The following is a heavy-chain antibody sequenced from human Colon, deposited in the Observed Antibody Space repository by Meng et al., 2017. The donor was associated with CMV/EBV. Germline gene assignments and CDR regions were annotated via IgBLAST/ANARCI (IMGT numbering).Heavy chain of an antibody. CDR3: ARDPAFSSFDY. D-gene: IGHD3-3*02. CDR1: GFNFGFYW. Sequence: ESLKISCAASGFNFGFYWMTWVRQAPGKGPELVANINQDGSIRNYLDSVKGRFTISRDNAKASLYLQMNSLRPEDTAVYYCARDPAFSSFDYWGQGTLVTVSS. V-gene: IGHV3-7*01. J-gene: IGHJ4*02. CDR2: INQDGSIR.